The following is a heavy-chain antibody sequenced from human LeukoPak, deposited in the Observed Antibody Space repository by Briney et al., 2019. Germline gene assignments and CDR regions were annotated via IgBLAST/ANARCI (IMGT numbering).Heavy chain of an antibody. CDR3: ARGVMMVRGSAYYMDV. CDR1: RVTFSRST. CDR2: ISSSSGYI. D-gene: IGHD3-10*01. Sequence: GGSLRLSSVASRVTFSRSTMNSVRQTPGKGLEWVSSISSSSGYIYYADSVKGRFTIARDNAKNSLYLQMNSLRAEDTAVYYCARGVMMVRGSAYYMDVWGKGTTVTIS. J-gene: IGHJ6*03. V-gene: IGHV3-21*01.